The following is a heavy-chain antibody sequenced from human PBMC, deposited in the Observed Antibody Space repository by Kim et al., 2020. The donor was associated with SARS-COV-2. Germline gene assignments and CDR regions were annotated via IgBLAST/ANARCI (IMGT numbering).Heavy chain of an antibody. CDR3: ARHYGRSYYYDSSGYYQTFDY. CDR2: IYYSGST. J-gene: IGHJ4*02. D-gene: IGHD3-22*01. CDR1: GGSISSSSYY. Sequence: SETLSLTCTVSGGSISSSSYYWGWIRQPPGKGLEWIGSIYYSGSTYYNPSLKSRVTISVDTSKNQFSLKLSSVTAADTVVYYCARHYGRSYYYDSSGYYQTFDYWGQGTLVTVSS. V-gene: IGHV4-39*01.